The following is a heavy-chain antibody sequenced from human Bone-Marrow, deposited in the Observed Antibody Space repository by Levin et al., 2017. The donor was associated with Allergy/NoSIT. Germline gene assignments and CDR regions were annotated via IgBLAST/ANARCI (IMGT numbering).Heavy chain of an antibody. Sequence: SETLSLTCGVSGYSIGNGYYWGWIRQTPGKGLEWIGNIYRSGSTYYNPSLKSRVTISIDTSKNHFSLNLTSVTAADTAVYYCASAKSYNYNWPFEYWGQGSLVTVAS. J-gene: IGHJ4*02. D-gene: IGHD5-24*01. CDR3: ASAKSYNYNWPFEY. CDR1: GYSIGNGYY. V-gene: IGHV4-38-2*01. CDR2: IYRSGST.